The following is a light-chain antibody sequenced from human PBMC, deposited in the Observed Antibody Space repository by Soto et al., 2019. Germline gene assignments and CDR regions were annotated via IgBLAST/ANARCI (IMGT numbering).Light chain of an antibody. CDR2: TAS. J-gene: IGKJ4*01. CDR3: HQNYGTPLT. Sequence: DIQMTQSPSSLSASLGDRVTITFRASQIISTYLNWFQQKPGKAPKLLIYTASSLQSGVPSRFSGSGSGTDFTLTISNLQPEDFATYYCHQNYGTPLTFGGGTKVEIK. CDR1: QIISTY. V-gene: IGKV1-39*01.